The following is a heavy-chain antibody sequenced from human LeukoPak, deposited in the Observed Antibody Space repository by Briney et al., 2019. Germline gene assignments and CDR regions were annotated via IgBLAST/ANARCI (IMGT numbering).Heavy chain of an antibody. V-gene: IGHV1-69*04. CDR1: GGTFSSYA. D-gene: IGHD4-11*01. CDR3: AISTVTDYYYYGMDV. Sequence: SVKVSCKASGGTFSSYAIRWVRQAPGQGLEWMGRIIPILGIANYAQKFQGRVTITADKSTSTAYMELSSLRSEDTAVYYCAISTVTDYYYYGMDVWGQGTTVTVSS. J-gene: IGHJ6*02. CDR2: IIPILGIA.